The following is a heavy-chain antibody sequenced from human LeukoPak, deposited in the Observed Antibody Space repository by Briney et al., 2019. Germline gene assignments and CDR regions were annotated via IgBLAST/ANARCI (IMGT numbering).Heavy chain of an antibody. D-gene: IGHD3-3*01. Sequence: ASVKVSCKASGYTFTSYAMHWVRQAPGQRLEWMGWINAGNGNTKYSQKFQGRVTITRDTSASTAYMELSSLRSEDTAVYYCARDGYDFWSGYYKGMDVWGQGTTVTVSS. J-gene: IGHJ6*02. CDR3: ARDGYDFWSGYYKGMDV. V-gene: IGHV1-3*01. CDR1: GYTFTSYA. CDR2: INAGNGNT.